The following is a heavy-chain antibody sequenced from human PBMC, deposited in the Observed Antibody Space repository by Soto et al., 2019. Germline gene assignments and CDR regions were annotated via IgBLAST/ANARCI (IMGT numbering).Heavy chain of an antibody. Sequence: EVQLVESGGGLVQPGRSLRLSCAASGFTFDDYAMHWVRQAPGKGLEWVSGISWNSGSIGYADAVKGRFTISRDNAKNSLYLQMNSLRAEDTALYYCAKGPSSSWTSNWFDPWGQGTLVTVSS. CDR3: AKGPSSSWTSNWFDP. J-gene: IGHJ5*02. CDR2: ISWNSGSI. D-gene: IGHD6-13*01. CDR1: GFTFDDYA. V-gene: IGHV3-9*01.